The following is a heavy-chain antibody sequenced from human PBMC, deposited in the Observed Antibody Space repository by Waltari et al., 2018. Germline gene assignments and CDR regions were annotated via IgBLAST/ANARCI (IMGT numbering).Heavy chain of an antibody. D-gene: IGHD6-13*01. CDR1: GGSISRGDYF. CDR2: ISYSGST. Sequence: QVQLQESGPGLVKPSQTLSLTCTVSGGSISRGDYFWTWIRQPPGKGLEWIGYISYSGSTSSNPSLKSRLTISIDTSRNQFSLRLSSVTAADTALYYCARADVGIAAAHIDYWGQGTLIIVSP. J-gene: IGHJ4*02. CDR3: ARADVGIAAAHIDY. V-gene: IGHV4-30-4*08.